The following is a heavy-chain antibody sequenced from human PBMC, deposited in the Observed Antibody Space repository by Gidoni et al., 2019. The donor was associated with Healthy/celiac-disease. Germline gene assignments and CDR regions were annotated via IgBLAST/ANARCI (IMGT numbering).Heavy chain of an antibody. CDR1: GFTFSNAW. CDR2: IKSKTDGWTT. V-gene: IGHV3-15*01. Sequence: EVQLVESGGGLVTPGGSLRLSCAASGFTFSNAWLSWVRQAPGKGLEWVCRIKSKTDGWTTDYAAPVKGRFTISRDDSKNTLYLQMNSLKTEDTAVYYCTTAPVGSSWYDWDEMLDYWGQGTLVTVSS. D-gene: IGHD6-13*01. CDR3: TTAPVGSSWYDWDEMLDY. J-gene: IGHJ4*02.